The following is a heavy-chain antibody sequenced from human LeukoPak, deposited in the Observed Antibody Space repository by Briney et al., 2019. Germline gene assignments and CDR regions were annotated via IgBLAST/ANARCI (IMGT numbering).Heavy chain of an antibody. D-gene: IGHD5-18*01. J-gene: IGHJ6*02. Sequence: GGSLRHSCAASGFTLISYGMHAVRPAPGRGLEWVAVISYDGSNKYYADSVKGRFSISRDNSKNTLYLQMNSLRAEDTAVYYCAKWGQLWFSYYGMDVWGQGTTVTVSS. CDR3: AKWGQLWFSYYGMDV. CDR1: GFTLISYG. V-gene: IGHV3-30*18. CDR2: ISYDGSNK.